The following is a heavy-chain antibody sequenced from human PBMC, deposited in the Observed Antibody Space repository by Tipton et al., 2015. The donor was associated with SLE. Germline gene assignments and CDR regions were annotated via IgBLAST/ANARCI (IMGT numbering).Heavy chain of an antibody. D-gene: IGHD1-26*01. J-gene: IGHJ3*01. CDR2: ISHSGSS. V-gene: IGHV4-38-2*02. CDR3: VRERKYVVRFRELVAPDL. Sequence: TLSLTCTVSGYSISSGFSWGWIRQTPGKGLEWIAYISHSGSSDYNPSLESRVTMSVDTSKNQFSLKLSSVTAADTAMYYCVRERKYVVRFRELVAPDLWGQGTAITVSS. CDR1: GYSISSGFS.